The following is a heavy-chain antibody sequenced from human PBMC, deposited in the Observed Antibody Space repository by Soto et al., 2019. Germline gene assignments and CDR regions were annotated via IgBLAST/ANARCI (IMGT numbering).Heavy chain of an antibody. CDR3: ARVYPSDTRYGYVGNNWFDP. CDR2: ISHSGST. CDR1: GGSISSGGYS. D-gene: IGHD5-18*01. V-gene: IGHV4-30-2*01. Sequence: PSETLSLTCAVSGGSISSGGYSWSWTRQPPGKGLEWIGYISHSGSTYYNPSLKSRVTISVDRSKNQFSLKLSSVTAADTAVYYCARVYPSDTRYGYVGNNWFDPWGQGTLVTVSS. J-gene: IGHJ5*02.